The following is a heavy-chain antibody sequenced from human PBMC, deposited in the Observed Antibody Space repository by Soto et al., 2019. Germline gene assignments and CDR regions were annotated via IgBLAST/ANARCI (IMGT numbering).Heavy chain of an antibody. V-gene: IGHV1-3*01. D-gene: IGHD2-8*01. CDR1: GYPVTSYA. J-gene: IGHJ6*01. CDR3: ARDSKDIVLMVYAPDYGMDV. CDR2: INAGNGNT. Sequence: ATLKVSGKASGYPVTSYAMHWVRQAPGQRLEWMGWINAGNGNTKYSQKFQGRVTITRDTSASTAYMELSSLRSEDTAVYYCARDSKDIVLMVYAPDYGMDVWGQGTTVNVSS.